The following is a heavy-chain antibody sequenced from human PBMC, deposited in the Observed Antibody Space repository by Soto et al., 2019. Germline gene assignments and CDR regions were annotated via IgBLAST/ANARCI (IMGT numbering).Heavy chain of an antibody. CDR3: AKATATGGGAFDI. CDR2: ILVGGST. Sequence: GGSLRLSCAASGFTFSSYAMSWVRQAPGKGLEWVSAILVGGSTHYPDSVKGRFTISRDNSKNTVFLQMNSLTPGDTAVYYCAKATATGGGAFDICGHGTVVTVSS. CDR1: GFTFSSYA. V-gene: IGHV3-23*01. D-gene: IGHD2-8*02. J-gene: IGHJ3*02.